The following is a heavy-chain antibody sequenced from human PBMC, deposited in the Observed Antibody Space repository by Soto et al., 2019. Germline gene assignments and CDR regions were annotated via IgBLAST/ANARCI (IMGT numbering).Heavy chain of an antibody. D-gene: IGHD1-26*01. CDR3: AKDIEVGAFFLGQNYYYGMDV. V-gene: IGHV3-23*01. CDR1: GFTFSNYA. Sequence: PSETLRLSCAASGFTFSNYAMSWVRQAPGKGLEWVSAISGSGGSTYYADSEKGRFTISRDNSKNTLYLQMNSLRAEDTAVYYCAKDIEVGAFFLGQNYYYGMDVWGQGTTVTVSS. J-gene: IGHJ6*02. CDR2: ISGSGGST.